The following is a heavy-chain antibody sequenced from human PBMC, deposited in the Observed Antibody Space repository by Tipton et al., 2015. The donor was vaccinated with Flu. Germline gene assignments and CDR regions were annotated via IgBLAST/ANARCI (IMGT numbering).Heavy chain of an antibody. CDR2: IKQDGSEM. CDR3: GRGGYSSAWFEDY. D-gene: IGHD6-19*01. J-gene: IGHJ4*02. CDR1: GFTFSAYW. V-gene: IGHV3-7*01. Sequence: PLRLSCAASGFTFSAYWMSWVRQTPGKGLEWVANIKQDGSEMYYVDSVRGRFTISRDNSKKSLYLQMDSLRAEDTAVYYCGRGGYSSAWFEDYRGQGTLVTVSS.